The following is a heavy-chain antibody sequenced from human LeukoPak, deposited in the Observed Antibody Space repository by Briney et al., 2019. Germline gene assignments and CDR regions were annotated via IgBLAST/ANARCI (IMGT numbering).Heavy chain of an antibody. Sequence: SVKVSCKASGGTFSSYTISWVRQAPGQGLEWMGRIIPILGIANYAQKFQGRVTITADKSTSTAYMELSSLRSEDTAVYYCASTSYYDSSGYYRYDYWGQGTLVTVSS. J-gene: IGHJ4*02. V-gene: IGHV1-69*02. D-gene: IGHD3-22*01. CDR2: IIPILGIA. CDR1: GGTFSSYT. CDR3: ASTSYYDSSGYYRYDY.